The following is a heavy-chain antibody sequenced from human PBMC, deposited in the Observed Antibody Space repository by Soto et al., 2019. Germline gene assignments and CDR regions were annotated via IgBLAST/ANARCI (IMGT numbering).Heavy chain of an antibody. CDR1: GGSIDNSSYY. V-gene: IGHV4-39*01. CDR3: VSINAGGWYYFDY. D-gene: IGHD6-19*01. J-gene: IGHJ4*02. Sequence: SETLSLTCAVSGGSIDNSSYYWGWIRQPPGKGLEWIGSVYYTGSSYYSPSLKSRVTMSVDSSKNQFSLSLGSVTAADTAVYYCVSINAGGWYYFDYWGQGILVTVSS. CDR2: VYYTGSS.